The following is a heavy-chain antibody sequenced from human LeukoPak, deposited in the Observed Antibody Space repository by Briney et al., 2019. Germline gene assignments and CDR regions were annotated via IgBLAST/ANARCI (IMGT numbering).Heavy chain of an antibody. J-gene: IGHJ5*02. CDR1: GGSFSGYY. CDR2: INHSGST. V-gene: IGHV4-34*01. CDR3: ARGLSRAGWFDP. Sequence: PSETLSLTCAVYGGSFSGYYWSWIRQPPGKGLEWIGEINHSGSTNSNPSLKGRVTISVDTSKNQFSLKLSSVTAADTAVYYCARGLSRAGWFDPWGQGTLVTVSS.